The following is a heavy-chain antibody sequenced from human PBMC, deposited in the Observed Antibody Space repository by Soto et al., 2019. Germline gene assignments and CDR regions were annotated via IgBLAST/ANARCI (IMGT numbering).Heavy chain of an antibody. V-gene: IGHV3-53*01. J-gene: IGHJ4*02. CDR2: IYSCGST. CDR3: AKVAVGATKLFDY. CDR1: GFTVSSNY. Sequence: GGSLRLSCAASGFTVSSNYMSWVRQAPGKGLEWVSVIYSCGSTYYADSVKGRFTISRDNSKNTLYLQMNSLRAEDTAVYYCAKVAVGATKLFDYWGQGTLVTVSS. D-gene: IGHD1-26*01.